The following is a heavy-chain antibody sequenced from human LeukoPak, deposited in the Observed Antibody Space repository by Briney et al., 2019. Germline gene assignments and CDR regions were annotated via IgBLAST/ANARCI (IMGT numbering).Heavy chain of an antibody. CDR1: GGTFSSYA. V-gene: IGHV1-18*01. Sequence: ASVKVSCKASGGTFSSYAISWVRQAPGQGLEWMGWISAYNGNTNYAQKLQGRVTITTDTSTSTAYMELRSLRSDDTAVYYCARRHDFWSGYYLDYWGQGTLVTVSS. J-gene: IGHJ4*02. CDR2: ISAYNGNT. D-gene: IGHD3-3*01. CDR3: ARRHDFWSGYYLDY.